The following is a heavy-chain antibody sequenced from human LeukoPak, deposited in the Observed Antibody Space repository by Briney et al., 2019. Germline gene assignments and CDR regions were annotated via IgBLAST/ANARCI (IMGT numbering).Heavy chain of an antibody. CDR2: IYYSGST. D-gene: IGHD6-6*01. CDR3: ARVYSSSWYYFDY. J-gene: IGHJ4*02. Sequence: PSETLSLTCTVSGGSISSYYWSWIRQPPGKGLEWIGYIYYSGSTNYNPSLKSRVTISVDTSKNQFSLKLSSVTAADTAVYYCARVYSSSWYYFDYWGQGTLVTVPS. V-gene: IGHV4-59*01. CDR1: GGSISSYY.